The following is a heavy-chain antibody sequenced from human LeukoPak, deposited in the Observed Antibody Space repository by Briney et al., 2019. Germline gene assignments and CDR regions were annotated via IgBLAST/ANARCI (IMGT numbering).Heavy chain of an antibody. CDR3: ARQAFGGIAARTLFDY. Sequence: ASETLSLTCTVSGGSISSYYWSWIRQPPGKGLEWIGYIYYSGSTNYNPSLKSRVTISVDTSKNQFSLKLSSVTAADTAVYYCARQAFGGIAARTLFDYWGQGTLVTVSS. CDR2: IYYSGST. V-gene: IGHV4-59*01. D-gene: IGHD6-6*01. J-gene: IGHJ4*02. CDR1: GGSISSYY.